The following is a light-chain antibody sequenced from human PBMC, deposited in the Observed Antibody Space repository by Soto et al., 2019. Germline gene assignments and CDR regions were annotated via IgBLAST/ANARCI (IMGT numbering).Light chain of an antibody. J-gene: IGKJ2*01. CDR2: AAA. CDR1: QSVSSAF. V-gene: IGKV3-20*01. Sequence: IVLTQSPGTLSLSPGERATLSCRASQSVSSAFFAWYQQKPGQPLRLLIYAAASRATGIPDRFSGSGSGTDFTLTISRLEPEDFAVYYCQQYGDSPPTFGRGTKVEIK. CDR3: QQYGDSPPT.